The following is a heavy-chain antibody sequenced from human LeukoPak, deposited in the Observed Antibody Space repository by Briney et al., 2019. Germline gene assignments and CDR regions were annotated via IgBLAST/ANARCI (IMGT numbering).Heavy chain of an antibody. Sequence: GASVKVSCKASGYTFTSYGISWVRQAPGQGLEWMGRVIPILGIANYAQKFQGRVTITADKSTSTAYMELSSLRSEDTAVYYCARGDYDSPQGEIDWGQGTLVTVSS. J-gene: IGHJ4*02. CDR1: GYTFTSYG. D-gene: IGHD3-22*01. CDR3: ARGDYDSPQGEID. V-gene: IGHV1-69*04. CDR2: VIPILGIA.